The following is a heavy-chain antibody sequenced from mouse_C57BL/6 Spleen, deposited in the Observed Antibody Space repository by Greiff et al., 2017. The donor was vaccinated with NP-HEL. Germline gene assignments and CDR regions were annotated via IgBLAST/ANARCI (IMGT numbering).Heavy chain of an antibody. CDR3: ARSLQLRPFFDY. J-gene: IGHJ2*01. D-gene: IGHD3-2*02. V-gene: IGHV1-53*01. CDR1: GYTFTSYW. CDR2: INPSNGGT. Sequence: QVQLKQPGTELVKPGASVKLSCKASGYTFTSYWMHWVKQRPGQGLEWIGNINPSNGGTNYNEKFKSKATLTVDKSSSTAYMQLSSLTSEDSAVYYCARSLQLRPFFDYWGQGTTLTVSS.